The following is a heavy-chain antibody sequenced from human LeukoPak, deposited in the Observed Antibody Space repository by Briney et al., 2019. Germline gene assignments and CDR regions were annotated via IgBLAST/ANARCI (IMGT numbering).Heavy chain of an antibody. D-gene: IGHD3-10*01. V-gene: IGHV4-34*01. CDR2: INHSGST. CDR1: GGSFSGYY. Sequence: SETLSLTCAVYGGSFSGYYWSWIRQPPGKGLEWIGEINHSGSTNYNPSLKSRVTISVDTSKNQFSLKLSSVTAADTAVYYCARVLKLGGLLWFGELLGRPDYYYHYMDVWGKGTTVTVSS. J-gene: IGHJ6*03. CDR3: ARVLKLGGLLWFGELLGRPDYYYHYMDV.